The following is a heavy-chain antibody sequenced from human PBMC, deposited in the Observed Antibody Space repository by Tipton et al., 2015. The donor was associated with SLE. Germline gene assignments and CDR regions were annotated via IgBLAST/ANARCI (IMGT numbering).Heavy chain of an antibody. CDR3: AVGYSFDY. V-gene: IGHV4-59*01. D-gene: IGHD5-18*01. Sequence: TLSLTCTVSGGSISSYYWSWIRQPPGKGLEWIGYIYYSGSTYYNPSLKSRVTISVDTSKNQFSLKLSSVTAADTAVYYCAVGYSFDYWGQGTLVTVSS. J-gene: IGHJ4*02. CDR2: IYYSGST. CDR1: GGSISSYY.